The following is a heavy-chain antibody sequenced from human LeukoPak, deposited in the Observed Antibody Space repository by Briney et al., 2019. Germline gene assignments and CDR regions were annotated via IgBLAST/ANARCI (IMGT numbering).Heavy chain of an antibody. V-gene: IGHV1-18*04. CDR2: ISAYNGNT. CDR3: ARVQAQWLVT. CDR1: GYTFTSYY. D-gene: IGHD6-19*01. Sequence: ASVKVSCKASGYTFTSYYMHWVRQAPGQGLEWMGWISAYNGNTNYAQKLQGRVTMTTDTSTSTAYMELRSLRSDDTAVYYCARVQAQWLVTWGQGTLVTVSS. J-gene: IGHJ5*02.